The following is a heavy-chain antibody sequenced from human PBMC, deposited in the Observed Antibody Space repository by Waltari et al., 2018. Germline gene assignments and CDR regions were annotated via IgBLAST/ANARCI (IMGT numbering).Heavy chain of an antibody. D-gene: IGHD3-9*01. CDR2: IYASGTT. Sequence: QVQLQESGPGLVKPSETLSLTCTVSGSSISNNYWNWIRQPAGKGLEWIGRIYASGTTNYNPSLKSRVSVSVDTSKNQFFLNLTSVTAADTAVYYCARGLAFDSWGQGSLVTVSS. CDR1: GSSISNNY. V-gene: IGHV4-4*07. J-gene: IGHJ4*02. CDR3: ARGLAFDS.